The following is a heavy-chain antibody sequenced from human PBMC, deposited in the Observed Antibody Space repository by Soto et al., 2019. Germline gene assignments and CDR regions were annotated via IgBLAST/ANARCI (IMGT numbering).Heavy chain of an antibody. CDR1: GGTFSTYI. V-gene: IGHV1-69*08. J-gene: IGHJ3*01. CDR3: ARDRITTRGDAFDL. D-gene: IGHD3-3*01. Sequence: QVQLVQSGAEVKKPGSSVKVSCKAPGGTFSTYIISWVRQAPGQGLEWMGRIIPIPDITNFAQKFQGRVTITADKSTSTAYMELSSLRSEDTAVYYCARDRITTRGDAFDLWGQATMVTVSS. CDR2: IIPIPDIT.